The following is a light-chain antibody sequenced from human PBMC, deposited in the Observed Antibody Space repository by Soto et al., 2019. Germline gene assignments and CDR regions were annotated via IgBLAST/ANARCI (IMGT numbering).Light chain of an antibody. J-gene: IGLJ2*01. Sequence: QSALTQPASLSGSPGQSITISCTGTSSDIGAYDYVSWFQQHPGKAPKLMISEVNKRPSGVPDRFSGSKSGNTASLTVSGLQAEDEADYYCSSYVRSTSFAFGGGTKLTVL. CDR3: SSYVRSTSFA. CDR2: EVN. V-gene: IGLV2-8*01. CDR1: SSDIGAYDY.